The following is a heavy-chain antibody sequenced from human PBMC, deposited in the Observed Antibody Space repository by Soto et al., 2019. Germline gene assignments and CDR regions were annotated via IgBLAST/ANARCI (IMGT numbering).Heavy chain of an antibody. J-gene: IGHJ3*02. CDR1: GFTFSSYG. V-gene: IGHV3-30*03. D-gene: IGHD6-19*01. CDR3: ASGGYSSGWYLGNAFER. CDR2: ISYDGSNK. Sequence: GGSLRLSCAASGFTFSSYGMHWVRQAPGKGLEWVAVISYDGSNKYYADSVEGRFTISRDNSKNTLYLQMNSLRAEDTAVYYCASGGYSSGWYLGNAFERWGQGTMVTVSS.